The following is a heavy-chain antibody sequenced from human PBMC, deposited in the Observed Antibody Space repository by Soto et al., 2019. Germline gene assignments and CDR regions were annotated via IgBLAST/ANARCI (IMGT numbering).Heavy chain of an antibody. V-gene: IGHV1-18*04. D-gene: IGHD3-16*02. CDR3: ARARNDDWGGYRYTVQPNWNY. CDR2: ISAYRGNT. Sequence: ASVRVSCKASGYTFTSYCIRWVRQVPGQGREWMGWISAYRGNTNYAQKLQGRVTMTTDTSTNTAYLELSNLRSDDTAVYYCARARNDDWGGYRYTVQPNWNYWGQGTLVTVSS. J-gene: IGHJ4*02. CDR1: GYTFTSYC.